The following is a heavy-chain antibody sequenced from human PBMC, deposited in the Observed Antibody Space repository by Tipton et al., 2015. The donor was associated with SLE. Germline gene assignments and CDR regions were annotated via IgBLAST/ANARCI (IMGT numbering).Heavy chain of an antibody. CDR1: GGSFSGYY. D-gene: IGHD1-26*01. CDR3: ARGRLGDSQHHFDY. V-gene: IGHV4-34*01. CDR2: INHSGST. Sequence: TLSLTCAVYGGSFSGYYWSWIRQPPGKGLEWIGEINHSGSTNYNPSLKSRVTISVDTSKNQVSLRLTSVTAADTAVYYCARGRLGDSQHHFDYWGQGTLVTVSS. J-gene: IGHJ4*02.